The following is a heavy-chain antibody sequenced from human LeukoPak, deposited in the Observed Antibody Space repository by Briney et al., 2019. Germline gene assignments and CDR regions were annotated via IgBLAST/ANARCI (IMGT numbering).Heavy chain of an antibody. CDR2: ISGSGGST. CDR1: GFSFISYA. V-gene: IGHV3-23*01. J-gene: IGHJ5*02. Sequence: GGALRLSCGASGFSFISYAMSWGRQAPAKGLEWVSAISGSGGSTYYAASVKGRFTISRDNSKNTRYLQVNSLRAEGAAVCYCAKDRWGGSWGQGTLVTVSS. D-gene: IGHD3-16*01. CDR3: AKDRWGGS.